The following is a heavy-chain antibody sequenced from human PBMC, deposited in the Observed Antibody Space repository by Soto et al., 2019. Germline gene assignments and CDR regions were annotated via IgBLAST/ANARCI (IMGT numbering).Heavy chain of an antibody. V-gene: IGHV3-30*18. D-gene: IGHD2-8*01. CDR2: ISYDGSNK. CDR3: AKAPQRVYYFDY. Sequence: QVQLVESGGGVVQPGRSLRLSCAASGFTFSSYGMHWVRQAPGKGLEWVAVISYDGSNKYYADSVKGRFTISRDNSKNTLYLQMNSLRAEDTAVYYFAKAPQRVYYFDYWGQGTLVTVSS. CDR1: GFTFSSYG. J-gene: IGHJ4*02.